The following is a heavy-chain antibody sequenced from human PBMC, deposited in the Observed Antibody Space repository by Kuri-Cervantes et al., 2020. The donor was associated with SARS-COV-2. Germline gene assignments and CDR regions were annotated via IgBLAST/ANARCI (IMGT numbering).Heavy chain of an antibody. CDR1: GFTFSSYS. Sequence: GESLKISCAASGFTFSSYSMNWVRQAPGKGLEWVSYISTSSAYIYHGDSVKGRFIISRDNAKNSLYLQMNSLRAEDTAVYYCASLGGTSWHDYWGQGTLVTVSS. CDR2: ISTSSAYI. CDR3: ASLGGTSWHDY. J-gene: IGHJ4*02. V-gene: IGHV3-21*01. D-gene: IGHD2-2*01.